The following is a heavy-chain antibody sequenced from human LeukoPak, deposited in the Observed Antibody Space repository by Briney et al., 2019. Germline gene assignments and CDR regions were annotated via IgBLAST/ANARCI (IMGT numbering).Heavy chain of an antibody. V-gene: IGHV3-23*01. CDR2: ITGSGDDT. CDR1: GFTFSSYA. CDR3: AKNGAYSGYDYIDY. Sequence: GGSLRLSCAASGFTFSSYAMSWVRQAPGKGLEWVSDITGSGDDTDYADSVKGRFTVSRDNSRNTLYLQINSLRAEDTAVYYCAKNGAYSGYDYIDYWGQGTLVTVSS. J-gene: IGHJ4*02. D-gene: IGHD5-12*01.